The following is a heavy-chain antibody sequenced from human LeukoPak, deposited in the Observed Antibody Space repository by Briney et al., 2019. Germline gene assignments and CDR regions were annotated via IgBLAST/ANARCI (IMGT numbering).Heavy chain of an antibody. V-gene: IGHV3-15*01. CDR3: TTDKGWLLYYDYYYMDV. J-gene: IGHJ6*03. CDR2: IKNKTDGGTT. CDR1: RFTFSNAW. Sequence: GGSLRLSCAASRFTFSNAWMSWVRQTPGKGREWVGRIKNKTDGGTTDYAAPVKGRFTISRDDSKNTLYLQMNSLKTEDTPVSYCTTDKGWLLYYDYYYMDVWGKGTTVTVSS. D-gene: IGHD3-3*01.